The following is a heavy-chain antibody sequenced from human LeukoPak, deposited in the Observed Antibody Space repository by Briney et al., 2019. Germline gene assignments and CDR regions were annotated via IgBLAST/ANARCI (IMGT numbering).Heavy chain of an antibody. D-gene: IGHD3-22*01. CDR3: VSARDSRGYYYHFDY. Sequence: RASVKVSCKASVYTLTGYYMHWVRQAPGQGREWMGWINPNSGGTNYAQKFKGRVTMTRDTSISTAYMELSRLRSDDTAVYYCVSARDSRGYYYHFDYWGQGTLVTVSS. V-gene: IGHV1-2*02. CDR1: VYTLTGYY. J-gene: IGHJ4*02. CDR2: INPNSGGT.